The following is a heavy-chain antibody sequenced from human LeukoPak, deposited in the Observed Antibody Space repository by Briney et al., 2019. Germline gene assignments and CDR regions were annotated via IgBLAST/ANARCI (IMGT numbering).Heavy chain of an antibody. V-gene: IGHV3-48*01. J-gene: IGHJ4*02. CDR3: ARGPKTSFDY. Sequence: PGGSLRLSCVASGFTLSNYNMNWVRQAPGKGLEWVSYISSSGTTIYYADSVKGRFTISRDSAKNSLYLQMNGLRAEDTAIYYCARGPKTSFDYWGQGTLVTVSS. CDR2: ISSSGTTI. CDR1: GFTLSNYN.